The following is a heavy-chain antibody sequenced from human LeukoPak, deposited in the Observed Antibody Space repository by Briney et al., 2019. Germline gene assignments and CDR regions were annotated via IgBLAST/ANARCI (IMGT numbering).Heavy chain of an antibody. CDR2: IRYDGNNK. CDR3: AKGASPVPRGNDFDY. D-gene: IGHD4-23*01. Sequence: GGSLRLSCAASGFTFSSYGMHWVRQAPGKGLEWVAFIRYDGNNKYYTDSVKGRFTISRDNSKNTLYLQMNSLRAEDTAVYYCAKGASPVPRGNDFDYWGQGTLVTVSS. CDR1: GFTFSSYG. J-gene: IGHJ4*02. V-gene: IGHV3-30*02.